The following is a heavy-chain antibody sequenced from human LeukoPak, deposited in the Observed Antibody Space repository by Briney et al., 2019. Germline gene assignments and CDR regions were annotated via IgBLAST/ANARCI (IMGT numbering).Heavy chain of an antibody. CDR3: ARGSPRGYSYTHAFDI. CDR1: GFTFSSYS. V-gene: IGHV3-48*01. Sequence: GGSLRLSCAASGFTFSSYSMNWVRQAPGKGLEWVSYISSSSSTIYYADSVKGRFTISRDNAKNSLYLQMNSLRAEGTAVYYCARGSPRGYSYTHAFDIWGQGTMVTVSS. CDR2: ISSSSSTI. J-gene: IGHJ3*02. D-gene: IGHD5-18*01.